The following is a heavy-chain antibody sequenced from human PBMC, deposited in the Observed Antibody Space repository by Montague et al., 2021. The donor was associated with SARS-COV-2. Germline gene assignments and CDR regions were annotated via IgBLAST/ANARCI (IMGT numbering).Heavy chain of an antibody. D-gene: IGHD4-23*01. CDR1: AVSFSSSYYY. CDR2: FYYGGRTP. V-gene: IGHV4-39*01. Sequence: SETLSLTCTVSAVSFSSSYYYWAWIRQPPGKGLEWIGTFYYGGRTPYYNPSLKSRVTMSVDDQFSLRLTSVTAVDTGVYYCAIRSGYGGVAFDYWGHGTLVTVSS. CDR3: AIRSGYGGVAFDY. J-gene: IGHJ4*01.